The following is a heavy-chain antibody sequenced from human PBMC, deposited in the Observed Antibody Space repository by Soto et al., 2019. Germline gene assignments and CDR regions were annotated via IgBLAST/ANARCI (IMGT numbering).Heavy chain of an antibody. Sequence: ASVKVSCKASGYTFTGYYMHWVRQAPGQGLEWMGWINPNSGGTNYAQKFQGRVTMTRDTSISTAYMELSRLRSDDTAVYYCARVENNWNYYYGMDVWGHGTTVTVSS. CDR1: GYTFTGYY. CDR3: ARVENNWNYYYGMDV. D-gene: IGHD1-20*01. CDR2: INPNSGGT. V-gene: IGHV1-2*02. J-gene: IGHJ6*02.